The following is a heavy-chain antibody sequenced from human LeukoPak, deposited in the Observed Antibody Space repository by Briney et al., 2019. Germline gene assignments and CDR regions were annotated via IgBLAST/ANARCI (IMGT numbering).Heavy chain of an antibody. V-gene: IGHV4-39*07. CDR2: INYYGKT. CDR3: GRSAGFVHFDH. D-gene: IGHD3-16*01. CDR1: GHSISSSSYY. J-gene: IGHJ4*02. Sequence: SETLSLTCTVSGHSISSSSYYWVWIRQPPGKGLEWIGSINYYGKTYYNPSVKSRVTISVDTSKNQFSLMVRSVTAADTAVYYCGRSAGFVHFDHWGQGTLVTVTS.